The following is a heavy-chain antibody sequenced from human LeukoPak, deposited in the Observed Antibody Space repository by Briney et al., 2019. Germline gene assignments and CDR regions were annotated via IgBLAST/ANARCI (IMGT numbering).Heavy chain of an antibody. V-gene: IGHV1-69*05. CDR2: IIPIFGTA. CDR1: GGTFSGYA. Sequence: SVKVSCKASGGTFSGYAISWVRQAPGQGLEWMGGIIPIFGTANYAQKFQGRVTITTDESTSTAYMELSSLRSEDTPVYYCANYIYGDYTNWFDPWGQGTLVTVSS. CDR3: ANYIYGDYTNWFDP. D-gene: IGHD4-17*01. J-gene: IGHJ5*02.